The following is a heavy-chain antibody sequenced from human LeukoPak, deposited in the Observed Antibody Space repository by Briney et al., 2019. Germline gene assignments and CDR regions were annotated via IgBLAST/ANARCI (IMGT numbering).Heavy chain of an antibody. CDR2: ISGSGGST. CDR1: GFTFSSYA. Sequence: GGSLRLSCAASGFTFSSYAMSWVRQAPGKGLGWVSAISGSGGSTYYADSVKGRFTISRDNSKNTLYLQMNSLRAEDTAVYYCANSRLGYCSSTSCYTADYWGQGTLVTVSS. V-gene: IGHV3-23*01. J-gene: IGHJ4*02. CDR3: ANSRLGYCSSTSCYTADY. D-gene: IGHD2-2*02.